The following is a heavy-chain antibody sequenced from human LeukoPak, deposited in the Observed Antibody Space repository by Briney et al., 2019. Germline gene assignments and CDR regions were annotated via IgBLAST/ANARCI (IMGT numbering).Heavy chain of an antibody. J-gene: IGHJ4*02. Sequence: ASVKVSCKASGYTFTGYHMHWVRQAPGQGLEWMGWINPNSGGTNYAQKFQGRVTMTRDTSISTAYMELSRLRSDDTAVYYCAREGRLIAARPGVDYWGQGTLVTVSS. CDR3: AREGRLIAARPGVDY. D-gene: IGHD6-6*01. CDR1: GYTFTGYH. CDR2: INPNSGGT. V-gene: IGHV1-2*02.